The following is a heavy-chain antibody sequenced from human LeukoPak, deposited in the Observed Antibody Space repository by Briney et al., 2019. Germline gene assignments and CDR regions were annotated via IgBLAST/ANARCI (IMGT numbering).Heavy chain of an antibody. CDR3: ASDNRGYSSSWSTIYYYYYYMDV. CDR2: ISYDGSNK. V-gene: IGHV3-30*01. Sequence: GRSLRLSCAASGFTFSSYAMHWVRQAPGKGPEWVAVISYDGSNKYYADSVKGRFTISRDNSKNTLYLQMNSLRAEDTAVYYCASDNRGYSSSWSTIYYYYYYMDVWGKGTTVTVSS. D-gene: IGHD6-13*01. CDR1: GFTFSSYA. J-gene: IGHJ6*03.